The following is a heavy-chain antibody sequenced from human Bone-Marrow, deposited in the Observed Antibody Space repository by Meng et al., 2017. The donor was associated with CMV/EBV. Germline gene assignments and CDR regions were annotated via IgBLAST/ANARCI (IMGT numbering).Heavy chain of an antibody. CDR3: ARDGGTLYGMDV. CDR1: GYTFTFYS. D-gene: IGHD3-16*01. Sequence: ASVKVSCKASGYTFTFYSMHWMRQAPGQGLEWMGVINPSGDSTSYAQKFQGRVTMTRDTSTSTVYMELSSLRSEDTAVYYCARDGGTLYGMDVWGQGTTVTFSS. V-gene: IGHV1-46*01. CDR2: INPSGDST. J-gene: IGHJ6*02.